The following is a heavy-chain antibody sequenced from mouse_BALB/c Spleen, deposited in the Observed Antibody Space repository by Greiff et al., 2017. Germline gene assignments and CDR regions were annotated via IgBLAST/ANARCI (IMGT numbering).Heavy chain of an antibody. J-gene: IGHJ4*01. CDR2: INPYNGDT. D-gene: IGHD1-1*01. CDR3: ARDYGHAMDY. CDR1: GYSFTGYF. V-gene: IGHV1-20*02. Sequence: VQLKESGPELVKPGASVKISCKASGYSFTGYFMNWVMQSHGKSLEWIGRINPYNGDTFYNQKFKGKATLTVDKSSSTAHMELRSLASEDSAVYYCARDYGHAMDYWGQGTSVTVSS.